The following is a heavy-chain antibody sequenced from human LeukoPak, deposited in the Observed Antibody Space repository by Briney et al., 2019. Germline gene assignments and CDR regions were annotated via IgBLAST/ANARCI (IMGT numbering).Heavy chain of an antibody. CDR2: ISGSGGST. Sequence: PGGSLRLSCAASGFTFSSYAMSWVRQAPGKGLEWVSAISGSGGSTYYADSVKGRFTISRDNSKNTLHLQMNSLRAEDTALYYCAKGNGFCSSTSCYPDAFDIWGQGTMVTVSS. J-gene: IGHJ3*02. V-gene: IGHV3-23*01. D-gene: IGHD2-2*01. CDR3: AKGNGFCSSTSCYPDAFDI. CDR1: GFTFSSYA.